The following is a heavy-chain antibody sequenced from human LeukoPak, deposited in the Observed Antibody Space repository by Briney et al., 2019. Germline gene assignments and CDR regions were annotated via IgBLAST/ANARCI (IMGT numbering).Heavy chain of an antibody. Sequence: PGGSLRLSCAASGFTFSSYSMTWVRQAPGKGLEWVAYISSSRATIFYAESVKGRFTVSRDHAKNSLHLQMNSLRGDDMAVYYCARVDWELLDGDFDYWGQGTLVTVSA. J-gene: IGHJ4*02. D-gene: IGHD1-26*01. CDR2: ISSSRATI. CDR3: ARVDWELLDGDFDY. CDR1: GFTFSSYS. V-gene: IGHV3-48*04.